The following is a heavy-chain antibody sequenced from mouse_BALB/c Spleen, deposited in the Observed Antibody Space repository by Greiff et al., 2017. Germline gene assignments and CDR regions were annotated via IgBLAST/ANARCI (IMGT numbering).Heavy chain of an antibody. Sequence: EVKLVESGGGLVQPGGSRKLSCAASGFTFSSFGMHWVRQAPEKGLEWVAYISSGSSTIYYADTVKGRFTISRDNPKNTLFLQMTSLRSEDTAMYYCASASPFAYWGQGTLVTVSA. CDR1: GFTFSSFG. J-gene: IGHJ3*01. CDR2: ISSGSSTI. V-gene: IGHV5-17*02. D-gene: IGHD6-1*01. CDR3: ASASPFAY.